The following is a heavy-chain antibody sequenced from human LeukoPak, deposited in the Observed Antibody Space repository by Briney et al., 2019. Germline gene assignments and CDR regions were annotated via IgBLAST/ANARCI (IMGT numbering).Heavy chain of an antibody. Sequence: GGSLRLSCAASAFTFRNYAMSWVRQAPGKGLEWVSSITGGGPYTYYAPSVRGRLTISRDNSKNTLYLQMSSLRAEETAVYYCAKGPLSSSNYYMDVWGKGTTVTVSS. CDR2: ITGGGPYT. V-gene: IGHV3-23*01. CDR1: AFTFRNYA. CDR3: AKGPLSSSNYYMDV. D-gene: IGHD3-10*01. J-gene: IGHJ6*03.